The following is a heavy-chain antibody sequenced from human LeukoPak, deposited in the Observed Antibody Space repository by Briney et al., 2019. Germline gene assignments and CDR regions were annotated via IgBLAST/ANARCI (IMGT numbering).Heavy chain of an antibody. J-gene: IGHJ4*02. D-gene: IGHD6-19*01. Sequence: SGGSLRLSCAASGFTFSSYAMSWVRQAPGKGLGWVSAISGSGGSTYYADSVNGRFTTSRDTSTNTLHLQMNSLRAEDMAVYYCAKHQWLVEEYYFDYWGQGTLVTVSS. CDR1: GFTFSSYA. V-gene: IGHV3-23*01. CDR3: AKHQWLVEEYYFDY. CDR2: ISGSGGST.